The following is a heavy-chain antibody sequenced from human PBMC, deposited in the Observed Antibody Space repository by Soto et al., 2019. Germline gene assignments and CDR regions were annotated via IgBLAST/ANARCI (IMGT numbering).Heavy chain of an antibody. CDR2: ISYDGSNK. J-gene: IGHJ4*02. CDR1: GFTFSSYG. D-gene: IGHD3-9*01. V-gene: IGHV3-30*18. Sequence: PGGSLRLSCAASGFTFSSYGMHWVRQAPGKGLEWVAVISYDGSNKYYADSVKGRFTISRDNSKNTLYLQMNSLRAEDTAVYYCAKDRMADWFFDYWGQGTLVTVSS. CDR3: AKDRMADWFFDY.